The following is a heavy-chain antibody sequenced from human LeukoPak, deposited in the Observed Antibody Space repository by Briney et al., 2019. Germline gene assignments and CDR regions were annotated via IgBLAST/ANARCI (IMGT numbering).Heavy chain of an antibody. Sequence: SETLSLTCTVSGGSISSYYWSWIRQPPGKGLEWIGYIYYSGSTNYNPSLKSRVTISVDTSKNQFSLKLSSVTAADTAVYYCAGRSRGDFDYWGQGTLVTVSS. D-gene: IGHD3-10*01. CDR2: IYYSGST. J-gene: IGHJ4*02. CDR3: AGRSRGDFDY. V-gene: IGHV4-59*01. CDR1: GGSISSYY.